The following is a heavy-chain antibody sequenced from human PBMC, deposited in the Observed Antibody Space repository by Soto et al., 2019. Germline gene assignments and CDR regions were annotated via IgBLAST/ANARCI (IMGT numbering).Heavy chain of an antibody. CDR3: AKDMREMATIFSFDY. CDR1: GFTFDDYT. D-gene: IGHD5-12*01. J-gene: IGHJ4*02. V-gene: IGHV3-43*01. Sequence: EVQLVESGGVVVQPGGSLRLSCAASGFTFDDYTMHWVRQAPGKGLEWVSLISWDGGSTYYADSVKGRFTISRDNSKNSLYLQMNNLRTEDTALYYCAKDMREMATIFSFDYWGQGTLVTVSS. CDR2: ISWDGGST.